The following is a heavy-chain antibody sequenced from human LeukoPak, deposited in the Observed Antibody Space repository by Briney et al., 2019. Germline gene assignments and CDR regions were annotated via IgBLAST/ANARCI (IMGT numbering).Heavy chain of an antibody. CDR2: IFYNGNT. CDR3: ARVFGGAFDP. CDR1: GDFLSSGGYY. Sequence: SETLSLTCYVTGDFLSSGGYYWSWIRQHPGKGLEWIGNIFYNGNTYYNPSLKSRVTLSVYTSENQFSLRMSSVTAADTAVYYCARVFGGAFDPWAQGTLVTVSS. V-gene: IGHV4-31*03. D-gene: IGHD2-15*01. J-gene: IGHJ5*02.